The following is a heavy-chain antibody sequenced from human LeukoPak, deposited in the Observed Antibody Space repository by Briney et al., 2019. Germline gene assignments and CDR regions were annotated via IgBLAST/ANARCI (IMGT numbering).Heavy chain of an antibody. Sequence: SVNVSFKASVGTFIIYAISWVRQAPGQGLEWMGRIIPIFGTANYAQKFQGRVTITADKSTSTAYMELSSLRSEDTAVYYCARDRVATISRASNYNWFDPWGQGTLVTVSS. CDR3: ARDRVATISRASNYNWFDP. J-gene: IGHJ5*02. CDR1: VGTFIIYA. CDR2: IIPIFGTA. V-gene: IGHV1-69*06. D-gene: IGHD5-12*01.